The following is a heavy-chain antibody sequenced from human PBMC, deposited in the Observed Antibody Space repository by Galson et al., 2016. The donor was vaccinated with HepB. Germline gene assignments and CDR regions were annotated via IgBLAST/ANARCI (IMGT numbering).Heavy chain of an antibody. CDR1: EETFRKYG. CDR3: ARDIGYEGGLYGMDV. D-gene: IGHD5-12*01. Sequence: SVKVSCKASEETFRKYGISWVRQAPGQGLEWMGGIIPLLGSAEYPPRAQGRVTITADASTNTAYMELRGLTSEDTAVYFCARDIGYEGGLYGMDVWGQGTTVTVSS. CDR2: IIPLLGSA. V-gene: IGHV1-69*13. J-gene: IGHJ6*02.